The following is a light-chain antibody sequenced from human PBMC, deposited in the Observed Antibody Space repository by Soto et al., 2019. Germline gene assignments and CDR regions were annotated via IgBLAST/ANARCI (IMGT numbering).Light chain of an antibody. J-gene: IGLJ1*01. V-gene: IGLV1-47*01. CDR2: RNN. CDR3: AAWDDSLSGL. CDR1: SCNIGSNY. Sequence: QSVLTQPPSASGTPGQRVTISCSGSSCNIGSNYVYWYQQLPGTAPKLLIYRNNQRPSGVPDRFSGSKSGTSASLAISGLRSEDEADYYCAAWDDSLSGLFGTGTKLTVL.